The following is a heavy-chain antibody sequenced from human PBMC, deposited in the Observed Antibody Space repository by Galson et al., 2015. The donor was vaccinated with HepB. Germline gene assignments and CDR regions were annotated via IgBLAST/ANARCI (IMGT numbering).Heavy chain of an antibody. CDR2: IGSDGSTG. J-gene: IGHJ4*02. V-gene: IGHV3-30*02. CDR3: ATGADYCFVN. CDR1: GFTFSSYA. Sequence: SLRLSCAASGFTFSSYAMDWVRQVPGKGLEWVAFIGSDGSTGSYADSVKGRFTISRDKSKNTLYVQMDSLRAEDTAVYYCATGADYCFVNWGQGTLVTVSS.